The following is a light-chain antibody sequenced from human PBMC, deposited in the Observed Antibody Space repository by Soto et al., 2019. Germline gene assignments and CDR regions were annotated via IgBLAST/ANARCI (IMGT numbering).Light chain of an antibody. V-gene: IGKV1-5*03. CDR3: QQYNRYATRT. J-gene: IGKJ4*01. CDR1: PSISTW. Sequence: DIRMTHCPSTLPAAVGDRFTITCRANPSISTWFALYPQKTGKAPNILXXTQXRLETGVPSRFIGSGSGKEFTLTISFLQPDDFATYYCQQYNRYATRTFGGGTKVDIK. CDR2: TQX.